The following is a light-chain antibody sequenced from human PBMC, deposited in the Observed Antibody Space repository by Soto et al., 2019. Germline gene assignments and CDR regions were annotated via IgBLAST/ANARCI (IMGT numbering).Light chain of an antibody. CDR1: QSVSSN. J-gene: IGKJ4*01. CDR3: QQYNNWPLT. Sequence: EIAMTQSPAILSVTQGERATLSCRASQSVSSNLAWYQQKLGQAPRLLIYGASTRATGIPARFSGSGSGTEFTLTISSLQSEDFAVYYCQQYNNWPLTFGGGTKVEIK. CDR2: GAS. V-gene: IGKV3-15*01.